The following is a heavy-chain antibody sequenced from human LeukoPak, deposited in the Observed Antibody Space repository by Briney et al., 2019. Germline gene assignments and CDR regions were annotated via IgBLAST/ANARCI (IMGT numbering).Heavy chain of an antibody. V-gene: IGHV3-23*01. J-gene: IGHJ5*02. Sequence: GGSLRLSCAASGFTFNNYGMSWVRQAPGKGLEWVSALNGAGDITYYADSVKGRFTTSREKSKNTLFLQMNSLRAEDTAVYYCAKFRLIGGINWFDPWGQGTLVTVSS. CDR1: GFTFNNYG. CDR2: LNGAGDIT. D-gene: IGHD3-16*01. CDR3: AKFRLIGGINWFDP.